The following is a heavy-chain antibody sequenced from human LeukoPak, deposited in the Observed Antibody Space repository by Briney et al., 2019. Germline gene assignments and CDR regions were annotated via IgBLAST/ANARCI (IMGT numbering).Heavy chain of an antibody. D-gene: IGHD1-26*01. Sequence: GESLQISCKGSGYSFTSYWIGWVRQMPGKGLEWMGIIYPGDSDTRYSPSFQGQVTISADKSISTAYLQWSSLKASDTAMYYCARGRYSGSYYKANDAFDIWGQGTMVTVSS. V-gene: IGHV5-51*01. CDR2: IYPGDSDT. CDR3: ARGRYSGSYYKANDAFDI. CDR1: GYSFTSYW. J-gene: IGHJ3*02.